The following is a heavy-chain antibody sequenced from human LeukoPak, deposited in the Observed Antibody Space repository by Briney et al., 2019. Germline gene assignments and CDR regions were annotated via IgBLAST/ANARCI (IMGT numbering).Heavy chain of an antibody. CDR2: IYYTGNT. V-gene: IGHV4-39*01. J-gene: IGHJ4*02. CDR3: ARQTGSGLFTLP. CDR1: GVSISSSNSY. Sequence: QSSETLSLTCTVSGVSISSSNSYWGWIRRPPGKGLEWIGSIYYTGNTYYNASLKSRVTISIDTSKNQISLRLTSVTATDTAMYYCARQTGSGLFTLPGGQGTLVTVSS. D-gene: IGHD3/OR15-3a*01.